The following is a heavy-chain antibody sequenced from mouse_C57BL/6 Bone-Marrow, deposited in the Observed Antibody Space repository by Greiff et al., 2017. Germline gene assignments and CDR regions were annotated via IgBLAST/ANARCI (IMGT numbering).Heavy chain of an antibody. J-gene: IGHJ4*01. CDR1: GFTFSSYG. CDR2: ISSGGSYA. V-gene: IGHV5-6*01. CDR3: ARGVYYYAMDY. Sequence: EVKLMESGGDLVKPGGSLKLSCAASGFTFSSYGMSWVRQTPDKRLEWVATISSGGSYAYYPDSVKGRFTISRDNAQNTLYLQMSSLKSEDTAMYYCARGVYYYAMDYWGQGTSVTVSS.